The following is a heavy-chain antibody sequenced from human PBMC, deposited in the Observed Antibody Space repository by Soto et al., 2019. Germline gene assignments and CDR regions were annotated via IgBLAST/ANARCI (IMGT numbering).Heavy chain of an antibody. V-gene: IGHV3-66*01. J-gene: IGHJ3*02. CDR3: ASPTGGDYGRHDAFDI. D-gene: IGHD4-17*01. Sequence: EVQLVESGGGLVQPGGSLRLSCAASGFTVSSNYMSWVRQAPGKGLEWVSVIYSGGSTYYADSVKGRFTISRDNSKNTLYLQMNSLRAEDTAVYYCASPTGGDYGRHDAFDIWGQGTMVTVSS. CDR1: GFTVSSNY. CDR2: IYSGGST.